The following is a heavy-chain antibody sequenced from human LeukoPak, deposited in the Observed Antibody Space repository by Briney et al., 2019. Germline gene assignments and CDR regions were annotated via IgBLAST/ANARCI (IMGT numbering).Heavy chain of an antibody. J-gene: IGHJ3*02. Sequence: KPSETLSLTCTVSGGSTSSSTYYWGWIRQPPGKGLEWIGSICYSGSTYYNPSLKSRVTIFVDTSKNQFSLKLTSVTAADTAVYYCARRTTVRAFDIWGQGTMVTVSS. D-gene: IGHD4-17*01. CDR3: ARRTTVRAFDI. V-gene: IGHV4-39*01. CDR2: ICYSGST. CDR1: GGSTSSSTYY.